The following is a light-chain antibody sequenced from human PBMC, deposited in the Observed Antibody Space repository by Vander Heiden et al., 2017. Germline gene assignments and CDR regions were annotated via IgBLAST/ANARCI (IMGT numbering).Light chain of an antibody. J-gene: IGLJ3*02. CDR3: AAWDDSLNGLL. Sequence: QSVLTQPPSASETPGQRVTISCSGSSSNIGSKPVNWYQQLPGTAPKLIIYNDNQRPSGVPARFSGSKSGTSASLAISGLQSEDEADYCCAAWDDSLNGLLFGGGTKLTVL. V-gene: IGLV1-44*01. CDR1: SSNIGSKP. CDR2: NDN.